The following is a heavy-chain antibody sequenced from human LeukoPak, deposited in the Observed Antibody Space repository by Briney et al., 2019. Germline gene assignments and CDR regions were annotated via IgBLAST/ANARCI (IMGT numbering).Heavy chain of an antibody. CDR3: ARVIRYGSAPLNYYAMDV. CDR2: INSDGSST. Sequence: PGGSLRLSCAVSGXTFSRYWMHWVRQAPGKGLVWVSRINSDGSSTSHADSVKGRFTISRDNAKSTLYLQMNSLGAEDTAVYYCARVIRYGSAPLNYYAMDVWGQGTTVTVSS. CDR1: GXTFSRYW. J-gene: IGHJ6*02. D-gene: IGHD3-10*01. V-gene: IGHV3-74*01.